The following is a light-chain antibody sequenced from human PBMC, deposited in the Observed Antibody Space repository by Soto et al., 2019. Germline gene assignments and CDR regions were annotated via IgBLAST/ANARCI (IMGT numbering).Light chain of an antibody. J-gene: IGLJ2*01. CDR1: SSDVGAYNY. V-gene: IGLV2-14*03. Sequence: QSALTQSASVSGSPGQSITISCTGTSSDVGAYNYVSWYQQHPGTAPKLMIYDVSNRPSGISNRFSGSKSGNTASLTISGLQAEDEADYYCSSYTSSTLVFGGGTKVTVL. CDR3: SSYTSSTLV. CDR2: DVS.